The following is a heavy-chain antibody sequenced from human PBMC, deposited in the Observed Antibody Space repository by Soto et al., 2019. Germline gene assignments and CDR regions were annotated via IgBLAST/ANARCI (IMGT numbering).Heavy chain of an antibody. CDR1: GFSFSKYG. Sequence: QVHLVESGGGVVQPGRSLRLSCAASGFSFSKYGMHWVRQAPGKGLEWVAEMSDDGSKKYYGDSVKGRFTISRDNSKNTLYLLMDSLRTEDTAMYYCAKELRETGGYYFDCWGQGTLVTVSS. CDR3: AKELRETGGYYFDC. J-gene: IGHJ4*02. CDR2: MSDDGSKK. V-gene: IGHV3-30*18. D-gene: IGHD3-16*01.